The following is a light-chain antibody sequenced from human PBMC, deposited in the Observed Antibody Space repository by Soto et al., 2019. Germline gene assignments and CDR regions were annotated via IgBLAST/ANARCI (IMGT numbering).Light chain of an antibody. J-gene: IGKJ5*01. CDR3: QQYNNWPPIT. V-gene: IGKV3-15*01. CDR1: QSVSSN. CDR2: GAS. Sequence: EIVMTQYPATLSVCPGERATLSCRSSQSVSSNLAWYQQKPGQAPRLLIYGASTRATGIPARFSGSGSGTEFTLTISSLQSEDFAVYYCQQYNNWPPITFGQGRLPEIK.